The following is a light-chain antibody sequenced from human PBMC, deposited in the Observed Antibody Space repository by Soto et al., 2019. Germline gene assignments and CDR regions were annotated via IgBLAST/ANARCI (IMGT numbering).Light chain of an antibody. CDR1: SSDVGGYNY. CDR2: EVS. CDR3: SSYTSKSTGV. Sequence: QSALTQPASVSGSPGQSITISCTGTSSDVGGYNYVSWYQQHPGKAPKLIIYEVSNRPSGVSNRFSGSKSGNTASLTISGHQAEDGADYYCSSYTSKSTGVFGTGTKVTVL. J-gene: IGLJ1*01. V-gene: IGLV2-14*01.